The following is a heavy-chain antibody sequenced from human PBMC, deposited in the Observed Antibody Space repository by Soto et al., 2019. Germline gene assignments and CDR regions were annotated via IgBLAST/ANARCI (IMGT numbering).Heavy chain of an antibody. CDR1: GGSISSSSYY. V-gene: IGHV4-39*01. Sequence: SETLSLTCTVSGGSISSSSYYWGWIRQPPGKGLEWIGSIYYSGSTYYNPSLKSRVTISVDTSKNQFSLKLSSVTAADTAVYYCARGRIYVWGSYRYTPFDTFDIWGQGTMVTVSS. CDR3: ARGRIYVWGSYRYTPFDTFDI. D-gene: IGHD3-16*02. J-gene: IGHJ3*02. CDR2: IYYSGST.